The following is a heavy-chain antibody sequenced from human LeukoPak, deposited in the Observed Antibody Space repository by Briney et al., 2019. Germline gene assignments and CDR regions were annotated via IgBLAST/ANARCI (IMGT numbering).Heavy chain of an antibody. V-gene: IGHV3-23*01. CDR3: AKDRYYGSGSLGWFDP. CDR1: GFTFSSYA. CDR2: ISGSGGST. J-gene: IGHJ5*02. Sequence: SGGSLRLSCAASGFTFSSYAMSWVRQAPGKGLEWVSAISGSGGSTYYADSVKGRFTISRDNSKNTLYLQMNSLRAEDTAVYYCAKDRYYGSGSLGWFDPWGQGTLVTVSS. D-gene: IGHD3-10*01.